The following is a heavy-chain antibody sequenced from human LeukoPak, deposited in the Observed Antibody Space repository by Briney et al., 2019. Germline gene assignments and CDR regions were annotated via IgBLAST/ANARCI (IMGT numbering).Heavy chain of an antibody. D-gene: IGHD3-22*01. CDR2: TYYRSKWYN. Sequence: SQTLSLTCAISGDSVSSNSAAWNWIRQSPSRGLEWLGWTYYRSKWYNDYAVSVKSRITINPDTSKNQFSLQLNSVTPEDTAVYYCARVLSNYYDSSGYSDYFDYWGQGTLVTVSS. CDR1: GDSVSSNSAA. CDR3: ARVLSNYYDSSGYSDYFDY. J-gene: IGHJ4*02. V-gene: IGHV6-1*01.